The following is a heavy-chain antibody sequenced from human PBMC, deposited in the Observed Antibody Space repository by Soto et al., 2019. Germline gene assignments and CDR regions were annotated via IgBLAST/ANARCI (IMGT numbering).Heavy chain of an antibody. CDR3: ARAGDSSGPVALGY. CDR1: GGSISNLYSS. J-gene: IGHJ4*02. V-gene: IGHV4-30-2*01. Sequence: PSETLSLTCTVSGGSISNLYSSWSCLRQPPGKGLEWIGYIYHSGSTYYNPSLKSRVTISVDRSKNQFSLKLSSVTAADTAVYYCARAGDSSGPVALGYWGQGTLVTVSS. CDR2: IYHSGST. D-gene: IGHD6-19*01.